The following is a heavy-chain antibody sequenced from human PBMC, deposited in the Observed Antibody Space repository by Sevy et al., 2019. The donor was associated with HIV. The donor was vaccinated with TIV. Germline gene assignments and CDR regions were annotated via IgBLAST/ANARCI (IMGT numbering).Heavy chain of an antibody. D-gene: IGHD2-15*01. Sequence: SETLSLTCTVSGGSISSYYWSWIRQPAGKGLEWIGRIYTSGSTNYNPPLKSRVTMSVDTSKNQFSLKLSSVTAADTAVYYCARDSFVVVVAATPYNWFDPWGQGTLVTVSS. CDR3: ARDSFVVVVAATPYNWFDP. J-gene: IGHJ5*02. V-gene: IGHV4-4*07. CDR2: IYTSGST. CDR1: GGSISSYY.